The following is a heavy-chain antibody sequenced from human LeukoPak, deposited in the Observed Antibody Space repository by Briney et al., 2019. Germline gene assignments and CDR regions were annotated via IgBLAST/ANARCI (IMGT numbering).Heavy chain of an antibody. D-gene: IGHD3-16*01. Sequence: PGGSLRLSCAASGFTFSSYPMSWVRQAPGKGLEWVSSITGSGASTYYADSVKGRFTISRDNSKNTLYVQMNSLRAEDTAVYYCAKSQFGGVFDGFDIWGQGTMVTVSS. CDR3: AKSQFGGVFDGFDI. J-gene: IGHJ3*02. V-gene: IGHV3-23*01. CDR1: GFTFSSYP. CDR2: ITGSGAST.